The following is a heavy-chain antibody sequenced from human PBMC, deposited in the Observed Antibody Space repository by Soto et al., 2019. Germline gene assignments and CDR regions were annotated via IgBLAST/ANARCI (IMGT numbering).Heavy chain of an antibody. CDR3: ARVRVPAARYYYYYYMDV. Sequence: PSETLSLTCAVYGGSFSGYYWSWIRQPPGKGLEWIGEINHSGSTNYNPSLKSRVTISVDTSKNQFSLKLSSVTAADTAVYYCARVRVPAARYYYYYYMDVWGKGTTVTVSS. D-gene: IGHD2-2*01. CDR1: GGSFSGYY. CDR2: INHSGST. V-gene: IGHV4-34*01. J-gene: IGHJ6*03.